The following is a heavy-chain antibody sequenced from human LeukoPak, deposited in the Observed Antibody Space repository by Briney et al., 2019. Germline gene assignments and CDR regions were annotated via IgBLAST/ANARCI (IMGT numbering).Heavy chain of an antibody. CDR2: ISYDGSNK. CDR1: GFTFSSYG. Sequence: PGGSLRLSCAASGFTFSSYGMHWVRQAPGKGLGWVAVISYDGSNKYYADSVKGRFTISRDNSKNTLYLQVNSLRAEDTAVYYCAKGTMIVADDYFDYWGQGTLVTVSS. CDR3: AKGTMIVADDYFDY. J-gene: IGHJ4*02. V-gene: IGHV3-30*18. D-gene: IGHD3-22*01.